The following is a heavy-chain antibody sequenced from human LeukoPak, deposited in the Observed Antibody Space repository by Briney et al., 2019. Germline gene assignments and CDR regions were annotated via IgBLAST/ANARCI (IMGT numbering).Heavy chain of an antibody. Sequence: SETLSLTCTVSGGSISNYYWSWIRQPPGKGLEWIGYIYYSGSTNYNPSLKSRVTISVDTSKNQFSLKLSSVTAADTAVYYCARRDCSSTSCYGTPWFDPWGQGTLVTVSS. CDR2: IYYSGST. D-gene: IGHD2-2*01. CDR3: ARRDCSSTSCYGTPWFDP. J-gene: IGHJ5*02. V-gene: IGHV4-59*08. CDR1: GGSISNYY.